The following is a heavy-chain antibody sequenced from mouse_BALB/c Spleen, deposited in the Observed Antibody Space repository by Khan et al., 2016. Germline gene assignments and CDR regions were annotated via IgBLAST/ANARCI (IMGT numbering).Heavy chain of an antibody. CDR1: GFTFKTYA. Sequence: EVQLVESGGGLVQPKGSLKLSCAASGFTFKTYAMNWVRQAPGKGLEWVARIRSKSNNYATYYADSVQDRFTISRDDSQSMLYLQMNNLKTEDTATYYCVGYGWEAMDYWGQGTSVTVSS. CDR2: IRSKSNNYAT. J-gene: IGHJ4*01. D-gene: IGHD2-2*01. V-gene: IGHV10-1*02. CDR3: VGYGWEAMDY.